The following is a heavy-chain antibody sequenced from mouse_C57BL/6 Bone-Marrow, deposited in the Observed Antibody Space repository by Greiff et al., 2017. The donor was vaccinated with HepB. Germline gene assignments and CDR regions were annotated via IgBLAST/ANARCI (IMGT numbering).Heavy chain of an antibody. CDR2: IYYSGTI. D-gene: IGHD2-3*01. Sequence: EVKVEESGPGLVKPSQTVFLTCTVTGISITTGNYRWSWIRQFPGNKLEWIGYIYYSGTITYNPSLTSRNTITRDTPKNQFFLEMNSLTAEDTATYYCARDRGGGYYVGYFDYWGQGTTLTVSS. V-gene: IGHV3-5*01. CDR3: ARDRGGGYYVGYFDY. J-gene: IGHJ2*01. CDR1: GISITTGNYR.